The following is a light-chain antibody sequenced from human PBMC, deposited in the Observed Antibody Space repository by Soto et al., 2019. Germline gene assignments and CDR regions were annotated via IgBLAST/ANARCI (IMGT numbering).Light chain of an antibody. CDR2: EVS. CDR1: LSDVGFYKY. CDR3: NSYTDTSTRYG. J-gene: IGLJ1*01. Sequence: QSALTQPASVSGSPGQSITISCTGSLSDVGFYKYVSWYQQHPGKAPKVLIYEVSNRPSGVSNRFSGSKSGNTASLTISGLQAEDEADYYCNSYTDTSTRYGFGTGTKVTVL. V-gene: IGLV2-14*01.